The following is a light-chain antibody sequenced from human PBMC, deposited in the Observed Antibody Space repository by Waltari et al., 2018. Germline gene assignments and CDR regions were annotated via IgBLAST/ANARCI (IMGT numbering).Light chain of an antibody. CDR3: CSYAGSNSWV. V-gene: IGLV2-23*01. Sequence: QSALTQPASVSGFPGQSITISCSGTGSDVGSYSLVSWYQKQPGKAPKLIIYEGSGRPSGVSRRFSGAKSGDTASLTISGLQPEDEADYYCCSYAGSNSWVFGGGTKLTVL. CDR2: EGS. J-gene: IGLJ3*02. CDR1: GSDVGSYSL.